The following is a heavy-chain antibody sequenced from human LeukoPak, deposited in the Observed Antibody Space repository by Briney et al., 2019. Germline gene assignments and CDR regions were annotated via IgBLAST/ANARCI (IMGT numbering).Heavy chain of an antibody. D-gene: IGHD1-26*01. J-gene: IGHJ5*02. CDR2: IYYTGST. Sequence: SETLSLTCTVSGGSISSGSYYWSWIRQPAGKGLEWIGYIYYTGSTSYNPSLKSRVTMSLDASKNQFSLELNSVTPADTAVYYCARGGNYWPQWWFDPWGRGTLVSVSS. CDR1: GGSISSGSYY. V-gene: IGHV4-61*10. CDR3: ARGGNYWPQWWFDP.